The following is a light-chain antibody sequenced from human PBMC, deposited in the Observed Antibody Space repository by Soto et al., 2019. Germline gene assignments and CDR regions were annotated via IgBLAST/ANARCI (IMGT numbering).Light chain of an antibody. CDR2: GAS. Sequence: DIVMTQSPATLSVSPGDRAILSCRASQLIGDSLAWYQQKSGQAPRLLIYGASTRATAIPGRFSGSRSGTEFTLTISGLQSEDVAMYYCQQYSNWPPCTFGQGTRVDIK. CDR3: QQYSNWPPCT. CDR1: QLIGDS. V-gene: IGKV3-15*01. J-gene: IGKJ1*01.